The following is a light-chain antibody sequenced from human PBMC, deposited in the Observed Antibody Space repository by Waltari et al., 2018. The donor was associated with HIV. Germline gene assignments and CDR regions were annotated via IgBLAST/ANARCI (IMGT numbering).Light chain of an antibody. V-gene: IGLV3-1*01. Sequence: SYELTQPPSVSVSPGQTASLTCSGDDLTQKYLSWYQQRPGQSPVLVIYQDARRPSGIPERFSGSSSGNTATLTISGTQAMDEADYYCQAWDSNSAVFGGGTKLTVL. J-gene: IGLJ2*01. CDR2: QDA. CDR1: DLTQKY. CDR3: QAWDSNSAV.